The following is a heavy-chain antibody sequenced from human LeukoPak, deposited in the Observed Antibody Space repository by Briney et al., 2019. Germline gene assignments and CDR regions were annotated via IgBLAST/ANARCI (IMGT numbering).Heavy chain of an antibody. V-gene: IGHV3-21*01. Sequence: NPGGSLRLSCAASGFTFSSYGMNWVRQAPGKGLEWVSSISTSTNFIYYADSVKGRFTISRDNAKNSLYLQMTSLRDEDTAVYYCARDYYGSGTFDYWGQGTLVTVSS. D-gene: IGHD3-10*01. CDR2: ISTSTNFI. CDR3: ARDYYGSGTFDY. J-gene: IGHJ4*02. CDR1: GFTFSSYG.